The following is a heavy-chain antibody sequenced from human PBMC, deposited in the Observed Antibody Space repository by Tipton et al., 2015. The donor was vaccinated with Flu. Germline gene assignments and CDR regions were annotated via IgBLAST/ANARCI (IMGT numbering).Heavy chain of an antibody. CDR2: ISGSGGST. J-gene: IGHJ2*01. Sequence: SLRLSCAASGFTFSSSAMSWVSQAPGKGLEWVSAISGSGGSTYYADSVKGRFTISRDNSKNTLYLQMNSLRAEDTAVYYCAKDLGDYDSGYFDLWGRGTLVTVSS. V-gene: IGHV3-23*01. CDR3: AKDLGDYDSGYFDL. D-gene: IGHD3-22*01. CDR1: GFTFSSSA.